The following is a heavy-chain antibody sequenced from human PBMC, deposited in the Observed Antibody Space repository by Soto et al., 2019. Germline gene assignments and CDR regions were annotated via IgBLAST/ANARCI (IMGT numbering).Heavy chain of an antibody. CDR2: IYHSGST. CDR1: GGSISSSNW. J-gene: IGHJ6*03. V-gene: IGHV4-4*02. CDR3: ARVGQYYYYYYMDV. Sequence: SQTLSLTCAVSGGSISSSNWWSWVRQPPGKGLEWIGEIYHSGSTNYNPSLKSRVTISVDKSKNQFSLKLSSVTAADTAVYYCARVGQYYYYYYMDVWGKGTTVTVSS.